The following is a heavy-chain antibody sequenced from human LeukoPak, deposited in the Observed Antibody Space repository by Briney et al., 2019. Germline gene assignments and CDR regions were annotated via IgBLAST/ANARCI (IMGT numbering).Heavy chain of an antibody. CDR1: GASLNGHY. CDR2: GSDVGGT. V-gene: IGHV4-34*01. J-gene: IGHJ4*02. Sequence: SETLSLTCAVYGASLNGHYWSWIRQPPGKGLEWIGEGSDVGGTKYNPSLKSRVTISADTSKNQFSLKLSSVTAADTAVYYCARVSPRDYLIDHWGQGTLVTVSS. CDR3: ARVSPRDYLIDH. D-gene: IGHD4-17*01.